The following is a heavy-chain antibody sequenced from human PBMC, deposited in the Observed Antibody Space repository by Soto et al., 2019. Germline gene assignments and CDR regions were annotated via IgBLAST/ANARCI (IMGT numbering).Heavy chain of an antibody. CDR2: ISAYNGNT. CDR1: GYTFTSFG. CDR3: ARDRGYNYGTRFDY. J-gene: IGHJ4*02. D-gene: IGHD5-18*01. Sequence: ASVKGSCKASGYTFTSFGISWVRQAPGQGLEWMGWISAYNGNTNYAQKLQGRVTMTTDTSTSTAYMELRSLRSDDTAVYYCARDRGYNYGTRFDYWGQGTLVTVSS. V-gene: IGHV1-18*01.